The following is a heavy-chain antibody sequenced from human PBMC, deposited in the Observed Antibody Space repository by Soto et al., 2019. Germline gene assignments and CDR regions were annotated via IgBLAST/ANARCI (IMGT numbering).Heavy chain of an antibody. CDR1: GFTFSSYG. V-gene: IGHV3-33*01. CDR3: ARDDDNADNALDY. J-gene: IGHJ4*02. CDR2: ITNDGNYK. Sequence: QVQLVESGGGVVQPGRSLRLSCAASGFTFSSYGMHWVRQAPGKGLEWVAVITNDGNYKHYADSAKGRFTISRDNSKNTLYLQMNSLRAEDTALYYCARDDDNADNALDYWGQGTLVTVSS. D-gene: IGHD1-1*01.